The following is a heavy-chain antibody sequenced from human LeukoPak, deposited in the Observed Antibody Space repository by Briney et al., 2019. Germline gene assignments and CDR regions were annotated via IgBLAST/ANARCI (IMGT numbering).Heavy chain of an antibody. D-gene: IGHD6-19*01. V-gene: IGHV1-2*02. CDR2: SNPNSGGT. CDR3: ARDLRYSGGWSASGMDV. Sequence: ASVKVSCKASGYTFTGYYIHWVRQAPGQGLEWMGWSNPNSGGTNYAQKFQGRVSMTTDTSTSTAYMDLRSLRSDDTAVYYCARDLRYSGGWSASGMDVWGKGTTVTISS. J-gene: IGHJ6*03. CDR1: GYTFTGYY.